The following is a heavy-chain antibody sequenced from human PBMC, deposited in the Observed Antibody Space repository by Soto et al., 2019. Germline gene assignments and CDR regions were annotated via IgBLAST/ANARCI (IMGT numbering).Heavy chain of an antibody. D-gene: IGHD1-7*01. Sequence: GGSLRLSCAASGFTFSSYAMSWVRQAPGKGLEWVSAISGSGGSTYYADSVKGRFTISRDNSKNTLYLQMNSLRAEDTAVYYCAKRGETGSNYYYYYGMDVWGQGTTVTVSS. CDR3: AKRGETGSNYYYYYGMDV. J-gene: IGHJ6*02. CDR1: GFTFSSYA. V-gene: IGHV3-23*01. CDR2: ISGSGGST.